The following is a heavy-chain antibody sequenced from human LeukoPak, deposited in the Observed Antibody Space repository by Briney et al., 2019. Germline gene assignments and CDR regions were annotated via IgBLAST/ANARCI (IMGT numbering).Heavy chain of an antibody. CDR1: GFTFSSYS. Sequence: GGSLRLSCAASGFTFSSYSMNWVRQAPGKGLEWVSYISSSSSTIYYADSVKGRFTISRDNAENSLYLQMNSLRAEDTAVYYCARGGAHDSGGYCDYWGQGTLVTVSS. J-gene: IGHJ4*02. CDR2: ISSSSSTI. CDR3: ARGGAHDSGGYCDY. D-gene: IGHD3-22*01. V-gene: IGHV3-48*04.